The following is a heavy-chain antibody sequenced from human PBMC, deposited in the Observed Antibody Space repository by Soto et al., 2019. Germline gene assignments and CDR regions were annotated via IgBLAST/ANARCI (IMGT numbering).Heavy chain of an antibody. CDR1: GGSINYSY. D-gene: IGHD4-4*01. Sequence: SETLSLTCTVSGGSINYSYWTWIRQPPGKGLEWIGYISYTGSVNYNASLKSRLTISVDTSKNQFSLKLSSVTAADTAVYYCARDTTVTKSGMDVWGQGTTVTVSS. V-gene: IGHV4-59*12. J-gene: IGHJ6*02. CDR3: ARDTTVTKSGMDV. CDR2: ISYTGSV.